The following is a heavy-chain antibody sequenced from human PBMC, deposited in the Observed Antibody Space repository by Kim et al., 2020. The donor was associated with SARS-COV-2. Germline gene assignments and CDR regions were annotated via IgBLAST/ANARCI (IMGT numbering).Heavy chain of an antibody. D-gene: IGHD6-6*01. CDR3: ARRSPKENYFDY. V-gene: IGHV4-59*08. Sequence: NYHPALKHRVTKSVDTSKNQLSLKLNSVTAADTAVYYCARRSPKENYFDYWGQGTLVTVSS. J-gene: IGHJ4*02.